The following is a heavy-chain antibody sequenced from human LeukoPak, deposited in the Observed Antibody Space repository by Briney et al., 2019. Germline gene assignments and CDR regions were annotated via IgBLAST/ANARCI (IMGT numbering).Heavy chain of an antibody. J-gene: IGHJ6*03. CDR1: GFTFSSYW. Sequence: SGGPLRLSCAASGFTFSSYWMSWVRQAPGKGLEWVATIKLDGSEKYYVDSVKGRFTISRDNVRNSLFLQMNSLRTEDTSVYYCARDPYSGRYGDYYYYYMDVWGKGTTVTISS. CDR2: IKLDGSEK. CDR3: ARDPYSGRYGDYYYYYMDV. V-gene: IGHV3-7*01. D-gene: IGHD1-26*01.